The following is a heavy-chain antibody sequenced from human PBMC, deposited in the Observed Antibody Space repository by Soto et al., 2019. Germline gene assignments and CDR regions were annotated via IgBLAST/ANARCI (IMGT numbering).Heavy chain of an antibody. CDR1: GGSISSGGYY. D-gene: IGHD3-3*01. J-gene: IGHJ6*02. Sequence: SETLSLTCTVSGGSISSGGYYWSWIRQHPGKGLEWIGYIYYSGSTCYNPSLKSRVTISVDTSKNQFSLKLSSVTAADTAVYYCARDRRQKTCSIYYYYGMDVWGQGTTVTVSS. V-gene: IGHV4-31*03. CDR3: ARDRRQKTCSIYYYYGMDV. CDR2: IYYSGST.